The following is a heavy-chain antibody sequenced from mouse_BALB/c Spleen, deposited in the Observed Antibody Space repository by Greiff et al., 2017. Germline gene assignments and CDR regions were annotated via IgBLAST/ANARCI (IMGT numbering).Heavy chain of an antibody. D-gene: IGHD4-1*01. Sequence: VQLQESGPGLVAPSQTLSITCTVSGFSLTSYGVHWVRQPPGKGLEWLGVIWAGGSTNYNSALMSRLSISKDNSKSQVVLTMNSLQTDDTAMYYCARVLTFYYAMDYWGQGTSVTVSS. V-gene: IGHV2-9*02. CDR1: GFSLTSYG. CDR2: IWAGGST. J-gene: IGHJ4*01. CDR3: ARVLTFYYAMDY.